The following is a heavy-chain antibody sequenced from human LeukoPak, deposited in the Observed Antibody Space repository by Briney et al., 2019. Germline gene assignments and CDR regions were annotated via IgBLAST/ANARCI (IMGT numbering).Heavy chain of an antibody. Sequence: PSETLSLTCAVYGGSFSGYYWSWIRQPPGKGLEWIGEINHSGSTNYNPSLKSRVTISVDTSKNQFSLKLSSVTAADTAVYYCARHFSSTAAFDIWGQGTMVTVSS. V-gene: IGHV4-34*01. CDR1: GGSFSGYY. D-gene: IGHD2-2*01. CDR2: INHSGST. J-gene: IGHJ3*02. CDR3: ARHFSSTAAFDI.